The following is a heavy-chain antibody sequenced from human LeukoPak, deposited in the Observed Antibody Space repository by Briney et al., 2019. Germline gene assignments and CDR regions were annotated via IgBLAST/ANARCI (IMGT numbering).Heavy chain of an antibody. CDR2: ISSSGSTI. Sequence: GGSLRLSCAASGFTFSDYYMSWIRQAPGEGLEWVSYISSSGSTIYYADSVKGRFTISRDNAKNSLYLQMNSLRAEDTAVYYCARAPTHYYDSSGYYIDPYFDYWGQGTLVTVSS. V-gene: IGHV3-11*04. CDR1: GFTFSDYY. D-gene: IGHD3-22*01. J-gene: IGHJ4*02. CDR3: ARAPTHYYDSSGYYIDPYFDY.